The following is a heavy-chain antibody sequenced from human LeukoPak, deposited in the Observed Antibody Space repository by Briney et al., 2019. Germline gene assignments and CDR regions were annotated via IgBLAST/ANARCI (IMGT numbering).Heavy chain of an antibody. V-gene: IGHV4-59*01. CDR3: ARLTTNPHNYFDY. CDR2: IYYSGST. J-gene: IGHJ4*02. D-gene: IGHD4-11*01. Sequence: PSETLSLTCTVSGGSISSYYWSWIRQPPGRGLEYIGYIYYSGSTNYNPSLKSRVTISVDTSKNQFSLKLSSVTAADTAVYYCARLTTNPHNYFDYWGQGTLVTVSS. CDR1: GGSISSYY.